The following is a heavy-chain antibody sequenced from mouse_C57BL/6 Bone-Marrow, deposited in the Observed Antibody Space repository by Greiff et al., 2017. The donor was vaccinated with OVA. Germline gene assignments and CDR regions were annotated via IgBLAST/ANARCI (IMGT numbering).Heavy chain of an antibody. Sequence: ESGPGLVKPSQSLSLTCSVTGYSITSGYYWNWIRQFPGNKLEWMGYISYDGSNNYNPSLKNRISITRDTSKNQFFLKLNSVTTEDTATYYCARGGPLGYFDVWGTGTTVTVSS. D-gene: IGHD3-3*01. CDR1: GYSITSGYY. J-gene: IGHJ1*03. V-gene: IGHV3-6*01. CDR2: ISYDGSN. CDR3: ARGGPLGYFDV.